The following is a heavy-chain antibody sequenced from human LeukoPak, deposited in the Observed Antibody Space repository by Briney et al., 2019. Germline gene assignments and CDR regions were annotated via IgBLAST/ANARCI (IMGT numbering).Heavy chain of an antibody. D-gene: IGHD3-22*01. CDR1: GGTFSSYA. J-gene: IGHJ3*02. Sequence: SVKVSCKASGGTFSSYAISWVRQAPGQGLEWMGRIIPIFGTANYAQKFQGRVTITTDESTSTAYMELSSLRSEDTAVYYCARERPEGTMIVVASSGAFDIWGQGTMVTVSS. CDR3: ARERPEGTMIVVASSGAFDI. V-gene: IGHV1-69*05. CDR2: IIPIFGTA.